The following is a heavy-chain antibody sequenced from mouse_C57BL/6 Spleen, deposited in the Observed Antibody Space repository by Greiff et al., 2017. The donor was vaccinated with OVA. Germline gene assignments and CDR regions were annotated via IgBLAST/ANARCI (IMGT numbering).Heavy chain of an antibody. V-gene: IGHV14-4*01. CDR2: IDPENGDT. CDR3: TKGGDYDAMDY. CDR1: GFNIKDDY. Sequence: VQLKQSGAELVRPGASVKLSCTASGFNIKDDYMHWVKQRPEQGLEWIGWIDPENGDTEYASKFQGKATITADTSSNTAYLQLSSLTSEDTAVYYCTKGGDYDAMDYWGQGTSVTVSS. J-gene: IGHJ4*01.